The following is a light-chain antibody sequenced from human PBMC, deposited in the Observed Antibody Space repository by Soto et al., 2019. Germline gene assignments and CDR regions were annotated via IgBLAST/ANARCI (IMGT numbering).Light chain of an antibody. CDR3: SSYTSKSSLI. CDR2: EVR. V-gene: IGLV2-14*01. J-gene: IGLJ2*01. CDR1: SGSIANNY. Sequence: LTQPHSVSESPGKTVTISCTRSSGSIANNYVQWYQQHPGRAPQLIIYEVRNRPSGISFRFSGSKSGNTASLTISGLQAEDEADYYCSSYTSKSSLIFGGGTKLTVL.